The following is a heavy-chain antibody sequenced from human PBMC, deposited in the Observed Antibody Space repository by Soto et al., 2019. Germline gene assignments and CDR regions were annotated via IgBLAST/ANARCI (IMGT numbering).Heavy chain of an antibody. CDR3: ARDRGVAPPVAGNTHYYSDMDV. CDR1: GYSFTNYG. Sequence: QDQLVQSGAEVKKPGASVTVSCKASGYSFTNYGITWGRQAPGQWLEWIGWISGVNVNTHYAQQLQCRVTMTTDAPTSTAYMQRRILRSDDTAVYYCARDRGVAPPVAGNTHYYSDMDVWGKGTTVNVSS. J-gene: IGHJ6*03. CDR2: ISGVNVNT. D-gene: IGHD6-19*01. V-gene: IGHV1-18*01.